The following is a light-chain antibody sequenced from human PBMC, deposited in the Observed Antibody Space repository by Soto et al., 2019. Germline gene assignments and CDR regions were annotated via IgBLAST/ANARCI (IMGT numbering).Light chain of an antibody. CDR1: QSVRSNY. V-gene: IGKV3-20*01. CDR2: GAS. J-gene: IGKJ1*01. CDR3: QRLGT. Sequence: IVLTQSPGTLSLSPGERATLSCRASQSVRSNYLAWYQQKPGQAPRLLIYGASSRATGIPDRFSGSGSGKDFTLTISRREPEDFAVYYCQRLGTFGQGTKVEIK.